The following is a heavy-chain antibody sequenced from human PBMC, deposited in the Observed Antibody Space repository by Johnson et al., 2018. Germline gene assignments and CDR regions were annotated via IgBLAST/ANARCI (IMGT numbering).Heavy chain of an antibody. CDR1: GYSFTNYW. J-gene: IGHJ6*02. Sequence: VQLVESGAEVKKPGESLKISCKGSGYSFTNYWIGWVRQMPGKGLEWMGIIYPDDFDARYSPSFQGQVTISVDKSTRTASLQWSSLKASDTAMYYWSRHGLKGCKNGVCYTSYYYYGVDVWGQGTTVTVSS. CDR3: SRHGLKGCKNGVCYTSYYYYGVDV. D-gene: IGHD2-8*01. CDR2: IYPDDFDA. V-gene: IGHV5-51*01.